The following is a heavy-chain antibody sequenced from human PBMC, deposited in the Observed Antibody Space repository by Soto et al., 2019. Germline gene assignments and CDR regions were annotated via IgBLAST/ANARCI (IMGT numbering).Heavy chain of an antibody. Sequence: QLQLVQSGPEAKKPGASVKVSCKPSGYTFATSTISWLRQAPGQGPEWMGWITAYSGNTNYAQKLQGRLTMTTDTSTSTAYTELRSLTTDDTAIYYCAIADYGDDDYWGQGTLVTVSS. CDR1: GYTFATST. CDR2: ITAYSGNT. CDR3: AIADYGDDDY. D-gene: IGHD4-17*01. V-gene: IGHV1-18*01. J-gene: IGHJ4*02.